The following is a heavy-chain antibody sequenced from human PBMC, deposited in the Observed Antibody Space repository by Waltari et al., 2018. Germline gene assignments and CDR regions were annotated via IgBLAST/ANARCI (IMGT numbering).Heavy chain of an antibody. Sequence: EVQLVESGGGLVQPGGSLRLSCAASGFTFSSYWMSWVRQAPGKGLEWVANIKQDGSEKYYVDSVKGRFTISRDNAKNSLYLQMNSLRAEDTAVYYCAAYDFWSGYYSAIDYWGQGTLVTVSS. J-gene: IGHJ4*02. D-gene: IGHD3-3*01. CDR1: GFTFSSYW. V-gene: IGHV3-7*01. CDR2: IKQDGSEK. CDR3: AAYDFWSGYYSAIDY.